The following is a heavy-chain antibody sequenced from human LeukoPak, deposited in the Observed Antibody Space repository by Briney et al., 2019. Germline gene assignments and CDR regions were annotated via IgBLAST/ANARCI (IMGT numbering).Heavy chain of an antibody. D-gene: IGHD3-10*01. J-gene: IGHJ4*02. V-gene: IGHV3-48*01. Sequence: GGSLRLSCAASGFTFSSYSMNWVRQAPGKGLEWVSYISSSSSTIYYADSVKGRFTISRDNAKNSLYLQMNSLRAEDTAVYYCARDPYGYSDYWGQGTLVTVSS. CDR3: ARDPYGYSDY. CDR1: GFTFSSYS. CDR2: ISSSSSTI.